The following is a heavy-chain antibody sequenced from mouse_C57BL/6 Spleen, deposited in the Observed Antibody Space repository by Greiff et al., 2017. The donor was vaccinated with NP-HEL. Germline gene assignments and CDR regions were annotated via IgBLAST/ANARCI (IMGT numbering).Heavy chain of an antibody. CDR2: IYPGSGNT. J-gene: IGHJ1*03. CDR3: ARERGYSNHWYFDV. D-gene: IGHD2-5*01. Sequence: QVQLQQSGAELVRPGASVKLSCKASGYTFTDYYINWVKQRPGQGLEWIARIYPGSGNTYYNEKFKGKATLTAEKSSSTAYMQLSSLTSEDSAVYFCARERGYSNHWYFDVWGTGTTVTVSS. CDR1: GYTFTDYY. V-gene: IGHV1-76*01.